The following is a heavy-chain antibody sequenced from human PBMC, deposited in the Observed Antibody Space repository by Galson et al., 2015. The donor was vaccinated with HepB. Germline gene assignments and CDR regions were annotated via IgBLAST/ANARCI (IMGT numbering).Heavy chain of an antibody. J-gene: IGHJ4*02. CDR3: ARGGDPYCGGDCYSFDY. CDR2: MSAGNGNT. D-gene: IGHD2-21*01. CDR1: GYTFTSYA. V-gene: IGHV1-3*01. Sequence: SVKVSCKASGYTFTSYAMHWVRQAPGQRLEWMGWMSAGNGNTKYSQKFQGRVTITRDTSASTAYMDLSSLRSEDTAIYYCARGGDPYCGGDCYSFDYWGQGTLVTVSS.